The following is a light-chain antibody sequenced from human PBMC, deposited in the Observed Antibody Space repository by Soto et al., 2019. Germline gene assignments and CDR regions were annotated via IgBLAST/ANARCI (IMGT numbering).Light chain of an antibody. CDR2: AAS. V-gene: IGKV1-39*01. J-gene: IGKJ1*01. Sequence: QVTKSRSSLSASIKEKVTITWWAIQGIRSKLGWYQQKPGKAPKLLIYAASSLQSGVPSRFSGSGSGTDFTLTISSLQPEDFAAYYCQLRAFGQGT. CDR1: QGIRSK. CDR3: QLRA.